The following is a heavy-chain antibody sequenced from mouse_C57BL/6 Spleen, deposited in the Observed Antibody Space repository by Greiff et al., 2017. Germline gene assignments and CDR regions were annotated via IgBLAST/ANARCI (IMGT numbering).Heavy chain of an antibody. CDR2: IYPGDGDT. J-gene: IGHJ4*01. V-gene: IGHV1-80*01. D-gene: IGHD2-3*01. Sequence: QVQLKESGAELVKPGASVKISCKASGYAFSSYWMNWVKQRPGKGLEWIGQIYPGDGDTNYNGKFKGKATLTADKSSSTAYMQLSSLTSEDSAVYFCARGGDGYYAMDYWGQGTSVTVSS. CDR1: GYAFSSYW. CDR3: ARGGDGYYAMDY.